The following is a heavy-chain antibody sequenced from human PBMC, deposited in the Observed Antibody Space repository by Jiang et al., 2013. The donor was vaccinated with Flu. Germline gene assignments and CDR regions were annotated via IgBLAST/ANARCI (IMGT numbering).Heavy chain of an antibody. CDR3: ARAQKYSGFELPYFDY. V-gene: IGHV4-39*07. D-gene: IGHD5-12*01. Sequence: PGLVKPSETLSLTCTVSGGSISSSTYYWGWIRQPPGKGLEWIGGLYDDGSSYYNPSLKGRVTMSVDTSKSQFSLKLSSVTAADTAAYYCARAQKYSGFELPYFDYWGQGTLVTVSS. J-gene: IGHJ4*02. CDR1: GGSISSSTYY. CDR2: LYDDGSS.